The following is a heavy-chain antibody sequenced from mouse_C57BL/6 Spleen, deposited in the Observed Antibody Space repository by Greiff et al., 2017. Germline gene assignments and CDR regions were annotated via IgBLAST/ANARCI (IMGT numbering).Heavy chain of an antibody. Sequence: EVMLVESGPGMVKPSQSLSLTCTVTGYSITSGYDWHWIRHFPGNKLEWMGYISYSGSTNYNPSLKSRISITHDTSKNHFFLKLNSVTTEDTATYYCARVDYSAWFAYWGQGTLVTVSA. J-gene: IGHJ3*01. CDR1: GYSITSGYD. D-gene: IGHD1-1*01. CDR3: ARVDYSAWFAY. V-gene: IGHV3-1*01. CDR2: ISYSGST.